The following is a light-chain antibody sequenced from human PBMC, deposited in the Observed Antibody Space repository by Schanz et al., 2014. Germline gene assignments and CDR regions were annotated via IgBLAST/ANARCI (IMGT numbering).Light chain of an antibody. CDR2: EVS. CDR3: CSYTGTRTFVV. J-gene: IGLJ2*01. Sequence: QSVLTQPPSASGSPGQSVAISCTGTSSDVGGNNHVSWYQQHPGKAPKLMIYEVSKRPSGVPDRFSGSKSGNTASLTISGLQAEDEADYYCCSYTGTRTFVVFGGGTKLTVL. CDR1: SSDVGGNNH. V-gene: IGLV2-8*01.